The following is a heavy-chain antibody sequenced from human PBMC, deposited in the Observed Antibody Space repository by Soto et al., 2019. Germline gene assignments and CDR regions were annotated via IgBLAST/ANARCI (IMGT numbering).Heavy chain of an antibody. D-gene: IGHD3-3*01. Sequence: SETLSLTCTVSGGSISSSSYYWGWIRQPPGKGLEWIGSIYYSGSTYYNPSLKSRVTISVDTSKNQFSLKLSSVTAADTAVYYCARLYYDFWSGTPRGMDVWGQVTTVT. J-gene: IGHJ6*02. CDR3: ARLYYDFWSGTPRGMDV. CDR1: GGSISSSSYY. V-gene: IGHV4-39*01. CDR2: IYYSGST.